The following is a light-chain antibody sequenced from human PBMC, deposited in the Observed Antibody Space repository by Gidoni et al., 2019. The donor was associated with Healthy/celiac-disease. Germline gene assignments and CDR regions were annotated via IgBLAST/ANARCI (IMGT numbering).Light chain of an antibody. CDR1: QSVSSY. V-gene: IGKV3-11*01. CDR2: DAS. Sequence: EVVLTQSPPTLSLSPGERATLSCRASQSVSSYLAWYQQKPGQAPRLLIYDASNRATGIPARFSGSGSGTDFTLTISSLEPEDFAVYYCQQSSNWPLTFGGGTKVEIK. CDR3: QQSSNWPLT. J-gene: IGKJ4*01.